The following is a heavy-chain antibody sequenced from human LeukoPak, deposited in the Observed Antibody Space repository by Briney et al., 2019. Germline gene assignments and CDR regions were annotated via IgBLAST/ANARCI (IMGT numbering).Heavy chain of an antibody. CDR3: ARAYCSSISCYYYFDY. CDR1: GFTFSTYG. Sequence: GGSLRLSCAASGFTFSTYGMNWVRQAPGKGLEWVSSISSSSSHIYYADSVKGRFTISRGNAKNSLYLQMNSLRAEDTAVYYCARAYCSSISCYYYFDYWGQGTLVTVSS. D-gene: IGHD2-2*01. V-gene: IGHV3-21*01. J-gene: IGHJ4*02. CDR2: ISSSSSHI.